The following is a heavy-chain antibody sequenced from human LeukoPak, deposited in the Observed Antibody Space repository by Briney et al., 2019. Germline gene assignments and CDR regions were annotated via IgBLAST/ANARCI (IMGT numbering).Heavy chain of an antibody. CDR3: ARGYCSSTSCYPNPYYFDY. J-gene: IGHJ4*02. CDR2: IYPGDSDT. V-gene: IGHV5-51*01. Sequence: GESLKISCKGSGYSFTSYWIGWVRQMPGKGLEWMGIIYPGDSDTRYSPSFQGQVTISADKSISTAYLQWSSLKASDTAMYYCARGYCSSTSCYPNPYYFDYWGQGTLVTVSS. CDR1: GYSFTSYW. D-gene: IGHD2-2*01.